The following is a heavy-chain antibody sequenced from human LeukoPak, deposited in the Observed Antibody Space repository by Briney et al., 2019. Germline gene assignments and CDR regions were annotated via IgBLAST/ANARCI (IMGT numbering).Heavy chain of an antibody. CDR1: GFTFSSYA. Sequence: GGSLRLSCAASGFTFSSYAMHWVRQAPGKGLEWVAVISYDGSNKYYADSVKGRFTISRDNSKNTLYLQMNNLRAEDTAVYYCARGPQYYYDSSGYYGEHAFDIWGQGTMVTVSS. CDR2: ISYDGSNK. J-gene: IGHJ3*02. D-gene: IGHD3-22*01. V-gene: IGHV3-30-3*01. CDR3: ARGPQYYYDSSGYYGEHAFDI.